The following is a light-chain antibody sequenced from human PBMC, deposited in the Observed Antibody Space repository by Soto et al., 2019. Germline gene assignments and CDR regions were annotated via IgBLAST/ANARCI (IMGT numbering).Light chain of an antibody. CDR1: QGISSY. CDR2: AAS. V-gene: IGKV1-8*01. J-gene: IGKJ1*01. Sequence: AIRMTQSPSSFSASTGDRVTITCRASQGISSYLAWYQQKPGKAPNLLIYAASSLHSGVPSRFSGSGSGTDFTLTISSLQPEDFATYYCQQSFSSPPWTFGQGTKVDIK. CDR3: QQSFSSPPWT.